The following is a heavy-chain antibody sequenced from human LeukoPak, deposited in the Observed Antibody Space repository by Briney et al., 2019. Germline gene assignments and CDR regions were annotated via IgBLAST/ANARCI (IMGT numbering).Heavy chain of an antibody. Sequence: SETLSLTCTVSGGSISSGGYYGSWIRQHPGKGLEWIGYIYDSGSTYYNPSLKSRVTISVATSKNHFSLKLSSVTAADTAVYYCARVPRGGVRGVIKYYFDYWGQGTLVTVSS. J-gene: IGHJ4*02. CDR1: GGSISSGGYY. D-gene: IGHD3-10*01. V-gene: IGHV4-31*03. CDR2: IYDSGST. CDR3: ARVPRGGVRGVIKYYFDY.